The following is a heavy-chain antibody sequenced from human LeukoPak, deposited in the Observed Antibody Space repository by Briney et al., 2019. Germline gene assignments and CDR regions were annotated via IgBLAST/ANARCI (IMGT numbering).Heavy chain of an antibody. D-gene: IGHD6-19*01. J-gene: IGHJ4*02. Sequence: GRSLRLSCAASGFTFDDYAMHWVRQAPGKGLEWVSGISWNSGSIGYADSVKGRFTISRDNAKNSLYLQMNSLRAEDTALYYCAKGPYSSGWFFIGYWGQGTLVTVSS. CDR1: GFTFDDYA. CDR2: ISWNSGSI. V-gene: IGHV3-9*01. CDR3: AKGPYSSGWFFIGY.